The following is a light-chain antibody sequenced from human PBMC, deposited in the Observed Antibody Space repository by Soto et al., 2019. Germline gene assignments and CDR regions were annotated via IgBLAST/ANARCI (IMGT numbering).Light chain of an antibody. Sequence: EIVLTHCPDTLALSPGERATLSCRASQTVIRNYLAWHQQKPGQAPRLLIYATSSRAPGIPDRFSGSGSGTDFTLTIWSLEPEDFAVYYCQQYVSSLWTFGQGTKVHIK. CDR3: QQYVSSLWT. J-gene: IGKJ1*01. CDR2: ATS. V-gene: IGKV3-20*01. CDR1: QTVIRNY.